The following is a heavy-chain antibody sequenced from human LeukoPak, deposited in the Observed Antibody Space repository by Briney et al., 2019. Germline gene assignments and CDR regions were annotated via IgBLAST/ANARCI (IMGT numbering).Heavy chain of an antibody. CDR1: GYTFTGYY. Sequence: ASVKVSCKASGYTFTGYYMHWVRQAPGQGLEWMGWINPSSGGTNYAQKFQGRVTMTRDTSISTAYMELSRLRSDDTAVYYCARIWGSSTSCYDCWFDPWGQGTLVTVSS. J-gene: IGHJ5*02. V-gene: IGHV1-2*02. CDR3: ARIWGSSTSCYDCWFDP. D-gene: IGHD2-2*01. CDR2: INPSSGGT.